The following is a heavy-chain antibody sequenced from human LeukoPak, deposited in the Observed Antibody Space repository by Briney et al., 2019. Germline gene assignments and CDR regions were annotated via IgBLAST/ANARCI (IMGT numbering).Heavy chain of an antibody. V-gene: IGHV1-18*01. D-gene: IGHD3-22*01. CDR1: GYTFTSYG. J-gene: IGHJ4*02. Sequence: ASVKVSCKTSGYTFTSYGISWVRQAPGQGLEWMGWVSAYNANTNYAQKHQGRVTMTTDTSTSTAYMELRSLRSDDTAVYYCARPINYYDSSGPFDYWGQGTLVTVSS. CDR3: ARPINYYDSSGPFDY. CDR2: VSAYNANT.